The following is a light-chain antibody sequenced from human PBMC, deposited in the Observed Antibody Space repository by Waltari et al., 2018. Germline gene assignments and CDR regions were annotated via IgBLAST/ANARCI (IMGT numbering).Light chain of an antibody. CDR2: YAN. Sequence: QMTQSPPSLCASVRQRVTITCRASQGISSYLNWYQQKPGKAPKLLIYYANSLASGVPSRFSGSGSGTEFTLTISSLQPEDFATYYCQQGNSYPLTFGPGTKLDIK. J-gene: IGKJ3*01. CDR3: QQGNSYPLT. CDR1: QGISSY. V-gene: IGKV1-13*02.